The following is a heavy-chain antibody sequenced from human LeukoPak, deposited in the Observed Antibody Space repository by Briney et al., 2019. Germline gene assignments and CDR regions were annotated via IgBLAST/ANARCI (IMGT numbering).Heavy chain of an antibody. CDR2: SSAYNGNT. J-gene: IGHJ4*02. Sequence: ASVKVSCKAAGYTFNTYGISWVRQAPGQGLEWMGWSSAYNGNTNYAQKLQGRVTMTTDTSTSTAYMELRSLRSDDTALYYCARGSSAWSFDYWGQGTLVTVSS. CDR1: GYTFNTYG. CDR3: ARGSSAWSFDY. V-gene: IGHV1-18*01. D-gene: IGHD6-13*01.